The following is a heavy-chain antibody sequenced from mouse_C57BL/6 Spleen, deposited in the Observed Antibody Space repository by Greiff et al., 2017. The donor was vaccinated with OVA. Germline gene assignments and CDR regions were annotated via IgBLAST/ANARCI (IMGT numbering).Heavy chain of an antibody. D-gene: IGHD2-4*01. CDR3: ARLESYYDYAWFAY. CDR2: INPNNGGT. CDR1: GYTFTDYN. J-gene: IGHJ3*01. Sequence: EVKLMESGPELVKPGASVKMSCKASGYTFTDYNMHWVKQSHGKSLEWIGYINPNNGGTSYNQKFKGKATLTVNKSSSTAYMELRSLTSEDSAVYYCARLESYYDYAWFAYWGQGTLVTVSA. V-gene: IGHV1-22*01.